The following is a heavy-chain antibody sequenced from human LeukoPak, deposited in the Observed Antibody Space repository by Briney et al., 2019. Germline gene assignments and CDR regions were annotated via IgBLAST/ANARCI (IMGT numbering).Heavy chain of an antibody. CDR1: GGTFSSYA. Sequence: SVKVPCKASGGTFSSYAISWVRQAPGQGLEWMGGIIPIFGTANYAQKFQGRVTITADESTSTAYMELSSLRSEDTAVYYCASSGSSCSSTSCYSPFDYWGQGTLVTVSS. CDR2: IIPIFGTA. J-gene: IGHJ4*02. D-gene: IGHD2-2*01. V-gene: IGHV1-69*13. CDR3: ASSGSSCSSTSCYSPFDY.